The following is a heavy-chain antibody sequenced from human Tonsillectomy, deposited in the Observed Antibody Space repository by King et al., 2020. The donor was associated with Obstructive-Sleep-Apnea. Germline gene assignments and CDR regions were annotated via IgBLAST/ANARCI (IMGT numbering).Heavy chain of an antibody. D-gene: IGHD7-27*01. J-gene: IGHJ4*02. CDR1: GDSISSDDYY. CDR2: IYYSGFT. Sequence: MQLQESGPGLVRPSQTLSLTCNVSGDSISSDDYYWRWIRQPPGKGLEWIGYIYYSGFTNYKPSLKNRVTISVDTSKNQFSLKLNSATAADTAVYYCARHGLGTTSFDYWGQGTLVTVSS. V-gene: IGHV4-30-4*01. CDR3: ARHGLGTTSFDY.